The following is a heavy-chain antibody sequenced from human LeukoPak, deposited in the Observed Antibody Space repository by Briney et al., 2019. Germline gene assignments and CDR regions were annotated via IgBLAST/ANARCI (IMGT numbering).Heavy chain of an antibody. D-gene: IGHD1-26*01. V-gene: IGHV5-51*01. CDR1: GYSFTSYW. CDR2: IYPGDSDT. Sequence: GESLKISCKGSGYSFTSYWIGWVRQMPGKGLEWMGIIYPGDSDTRYSPSFQGQVTISADKSISTAYLQWSSLKASDTAMYYCATLEVGATQSDAFDIWGQGTMVTVSS. J-gene: IGHJ3*02. CDR3: ATLEVGATQSDAFDI.